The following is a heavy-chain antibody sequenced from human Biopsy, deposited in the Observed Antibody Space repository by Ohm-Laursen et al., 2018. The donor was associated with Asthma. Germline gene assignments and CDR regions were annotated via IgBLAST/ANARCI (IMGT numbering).Heavy chain of an antibody. D-gene: IGHD6-6*01. CDR1: GDAMSTSGSY. Sequence: SDTLSLTCIVSGDAMSTSGSYWGWIRQFPGKGLEWIGSIYYSGRTYYNPSLEGRVTISADTSKNHFSLKVTSATAADTAVYYCARAVSSSSYWYFDLWGRGDLVTVSS. CDR2: IYYSGRT. CDR3: ARAVSSSSYWYFDL. J-gene: IGHJ2*01. V-gene: IGHV4-39*02.